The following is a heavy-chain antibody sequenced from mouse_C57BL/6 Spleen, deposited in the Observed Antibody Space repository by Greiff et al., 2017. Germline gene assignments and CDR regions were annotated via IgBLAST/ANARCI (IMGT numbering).Heavy chain of an antibody. J-gene: IGHJ2*01. CDR2: IYPGDGDT. V-gene: IGHV1-80*01. Sequence: VQLQQSGAELVKPGASVKISCKASGYAFSSYWMNWVKQRPGKGLEWIGQIYPGDGDTNYNGKFKGKATLTADKSSSTAYMRRSSLTSEDSAVYFCAGGGYDYVYFDYSGQGTTLTVSS. CDR1: GYAFSSYW. CDR3: AGGGYDYVYFDY. D-gene: IGHD2-4*01.